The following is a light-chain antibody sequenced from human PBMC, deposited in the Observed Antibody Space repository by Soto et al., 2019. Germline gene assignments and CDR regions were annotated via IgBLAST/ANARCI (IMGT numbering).Light chain of an antibody. CDR1: QSISSY. CDR2: AAS. CDR3: QQSYSTPLT. Sequence: IQFTQSPSSRAASVLNIITITFRASQSISSYLNWYQQKPGKAPKLLIYAASSLQSGVPSRFSGSGSGTDFTLTISSLQPEDFATYYCQQSYSTPLTCGGGTKV. J-gene: IGKJ4*01. V-gene: IGKV1-39*01.